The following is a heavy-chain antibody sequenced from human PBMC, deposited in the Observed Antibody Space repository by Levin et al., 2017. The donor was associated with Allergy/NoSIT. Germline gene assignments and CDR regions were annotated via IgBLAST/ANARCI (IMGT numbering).Heavy chain of an antibody. Sequence: GGSLRLSCAASGFTFSGSAMHWVRQASGKGLEWVGRIRSKANSYATAYAASVKGRFTISRDDSKNTAYLQMNSLKTEDTAVYYCTRHDNVVGATVDYWGQGTLVTVSS. CDR2: IRSKANSYAT. J-gene: IGHJ4*02. CDR1: GFTFSGSA. D-gene: IGHD1-26*01. V-gene: IGHV3-73*01. CDR3: TRHDNVVGATVDY.